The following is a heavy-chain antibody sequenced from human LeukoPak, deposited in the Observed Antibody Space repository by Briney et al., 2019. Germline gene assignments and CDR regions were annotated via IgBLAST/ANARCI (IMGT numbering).Heavy chain of an antibody. V-gene: IGHV3-21*01. CDR3: ARGGDYYDSSGYEGLGAFDI. CDR2: ISSSSSYI. CDR1: GFTFSSYS. D-gene: IGHD3-22*01. Sequence: PGRSLRPSCASSGFTFSSYSMNWVRQAPGKGLEWVSSISSSSSYIYYADSVNGRFTISRDNAKNSLYLQMNSLRAEDMAVYYCARGGDYYDSSGYEGLGAFDIWGQGTMVTVSS. J-gene: IGHJ3*02.